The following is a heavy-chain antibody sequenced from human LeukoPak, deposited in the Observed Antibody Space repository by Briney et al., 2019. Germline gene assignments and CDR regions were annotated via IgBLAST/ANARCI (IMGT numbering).Heavy chain of an antibody. Sequence: GESLKISCKGSGYSFTSYWIGWVRQMHGKVLEWMGIIDPGDSDTRYSPSFQGQVTISADKSISTAYLQWGSLKASDTAVYYCARRYCTNGVCYSYFDYWGQGTLVTVSS. CDR1: GYSFTSYW. J-gene: IGHJ4*02. CDR2: IDPGDSDT. CDR3: ARRYCTNGVCYSYFDY. V-gene: IGHV5-51*01. D-gene: IGHD2-8*01.